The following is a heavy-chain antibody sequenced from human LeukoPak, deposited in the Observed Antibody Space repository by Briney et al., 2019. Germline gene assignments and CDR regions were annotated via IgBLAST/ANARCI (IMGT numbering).Heavy chain of an antibody. CDR3: AREGIAVAGRGDY. CDR1: GFTFSSYW. Sequence: GGSLRLSCAASGFTFSSYWTHWVRQAPGKGLVWVSRINSDGSSTSYADSVKGRFTISRDNAKNTLYLQMNSLRAEDTAVYYCAREGIAVAGRGDYWGQGTLVTVSS. CDR2: INSDGSST. D-gene: IGHD6-19*01. V-gene: IGHV3-74*01. J-gene: IGHJ4*02.